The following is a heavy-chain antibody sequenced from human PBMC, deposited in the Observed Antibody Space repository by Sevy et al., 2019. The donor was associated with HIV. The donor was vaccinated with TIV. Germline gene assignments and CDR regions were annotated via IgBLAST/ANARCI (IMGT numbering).Heavy chain of an antibody. CDR3: ARVANSSSPGAAEYFQH. CDR1: GFTFSSYW. J-gene: IGHJ1*01. CDR2: INSDGSST. Sequence: GGSLRLSCAASGFTFSSYWMHWVRQAPGKGLVWVSRINSDGSSTSYADSVKGRFTISRDNAKNTLYLQMNSLRAEDTAVYYCARVANSSSPGAAEYFQHWGQGTLVTVSS. V-gene: IGHV3-74*01. D-gene: IGHD6-13*01.